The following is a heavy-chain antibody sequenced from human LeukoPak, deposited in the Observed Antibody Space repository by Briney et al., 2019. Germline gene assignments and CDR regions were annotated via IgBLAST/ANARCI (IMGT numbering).Heavy chain of an antibody. CDR1: GFTFNYW. J-gene: IGHJ3*02. V-gene: IGHV3-74*01. Sequence: GGSLRLSCAASGFTFNYWMDWVRQAPGKGLVRVSRIKGDGSSTGYADSVKGRFSISRDNAKNTMYLEMNSLRDEDTALYYCVRGGYPSGFDIWGQGTMVTVSS. CDR3: VRGGYPSGFDI. CDR2: IKGDGSST. D-gene: IGHD6-19*01.